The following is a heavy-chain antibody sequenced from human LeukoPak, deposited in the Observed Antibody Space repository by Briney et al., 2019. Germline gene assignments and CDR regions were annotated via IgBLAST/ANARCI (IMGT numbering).Heavy chain of an antibody. CDR2: ISSTDGTM. CDR1: GFTFSDYY. D-gene: IGHD3-3*02. Sequence: GGSLRLSCAASGFTFSDYYLSWIRQAPGKGLECVSYISSTDGTMFYAASVKGRFSISRDNAQNPLHLQMNSLRAEDSAVYYCVRVSKDTFLPSFFDYWGQGTPVTVSS. V-gene: IGHV3-11*04. J-gene: IGHJ4*02. CDR3: VRVSKDTFLPSFFDY.